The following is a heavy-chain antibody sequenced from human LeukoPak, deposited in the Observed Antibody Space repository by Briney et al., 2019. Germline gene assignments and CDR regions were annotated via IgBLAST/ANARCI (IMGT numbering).Heavy chain of an antibody. D-gene: IGHD2-15*01. Sequence: GGSLRLSCAASEFTFSRFWMSWVRQAPGKGLEWVANINQDGSERNYVDSVKGRFTISRDNAKSSLYLQMNSLRAEDTAVYYCAAEVGTPDIRSAFDIWGQGTMVTVSS. CDR3: AAEVGTPDIRSAFDI. V-gene: IGHV3-7*01. CDR1: EFTFSRFW. J-gene: IGHJ3*02. CDR2: INQDGSER.